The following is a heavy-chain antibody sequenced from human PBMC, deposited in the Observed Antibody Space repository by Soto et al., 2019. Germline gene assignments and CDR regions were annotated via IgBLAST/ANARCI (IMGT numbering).Heavy chain of an antibody. V-gene: IGHV3-9*01. J-gene: IGHJ4*02. CDR3: ARDRPTHAPEFDY. CDR2: ISWNSGSI. Sequence: LRLSCAASGFTFDDYAMHWVRQAPGKGLEWVSGISWNSGSIGYADSVKGRFTISRDNAKNSLYLQMNSLRAEDTAVYYCARDRPTHAPEFDYWGQGTLVTFSS. D-gene: IGHD4-4*01. CDR1: GFTFDDYA.